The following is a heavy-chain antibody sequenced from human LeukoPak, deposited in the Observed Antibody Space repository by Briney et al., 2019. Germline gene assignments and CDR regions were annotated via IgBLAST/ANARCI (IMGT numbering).Heavy chain of an antibody. CDR2: ISGSGGST. J-gene: IGHJ6*02. Sequence: PGGSLRLSCAASGFTFSNYAMSWVRQAPGKGLEWVSVISGSGGSTYYADSVKGRFTISRDNSKNTLYLQMNSLRAEDTAVYYCAKGMGSNYYYGMDVWGQGTTVTVSS. D-gene: IGHD2-8*01. CDR1: GFTFSNYA. CDR3: AKGMGSNYYYGMDV. V-gene: IGHV3-23*01.